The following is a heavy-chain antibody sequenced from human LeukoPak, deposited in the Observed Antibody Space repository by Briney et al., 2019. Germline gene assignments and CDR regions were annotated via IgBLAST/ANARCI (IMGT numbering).Heavy chain of an antibody. J-gene: IGHJ5*02. Sequence: SETLSLTCTVSGGSISSYYWSWIRQPPGKGLEWIGYIYYSGSTNYNPSLKSRVTISVKTSKNQFSLKLSSVTAADTAVYYCAVDSVRGVLGFDPWGQGTLVTVSS. CDR1: GGSISSYY. D-gene: IGHD3-10*01. CDR2: IYYSGST. CDR3: AVDSVRGVLGFDP. V-gene: IGHV4-59*08.